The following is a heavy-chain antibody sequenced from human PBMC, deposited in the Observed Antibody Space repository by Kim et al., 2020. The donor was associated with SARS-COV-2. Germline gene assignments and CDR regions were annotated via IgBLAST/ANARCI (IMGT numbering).Heavy chain of an antibody. CDR3: AKVGWNSCFDY. V-gene: IGHV3-30*18. J-gene: IGHJ4*02. D-gene: IGHD1-7*01. CDR2: ISYDGSNK. Sequence: GGSLRLSCAASGFTFSSYGMHWVRQAPGKGLEWVAVISYDGSNKYYADSVKGRFTISRDNSKNTLYLQMNSLRAEDTAVYYCAKVGWNSCFDYWGQGTLVTVSS. CDR1: GFTFSSYG.